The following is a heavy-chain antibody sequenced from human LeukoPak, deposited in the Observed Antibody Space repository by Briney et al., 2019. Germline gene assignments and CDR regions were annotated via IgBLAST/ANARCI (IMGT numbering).Heavy chain of an antibody. J-gene: IGHJ4*02. V-gene: IGHV3-15*01. Sequence: GGSRRLSCAASGLTFGNAWMSWVRQGPGKGLEWVARITSKTSGEATDYAAPVRGRFTISRDDSKATLYLQMDSLETEDTAIYYCTTYRYSYGSTGYSYFDYWGQGILVTVSS. D-gene: IGHD3-22*01. CDR1: GLTFGNAW. CDR3: TTYRYSYGSTGYSYFDY. CDR2: ITSKTSGEAT.